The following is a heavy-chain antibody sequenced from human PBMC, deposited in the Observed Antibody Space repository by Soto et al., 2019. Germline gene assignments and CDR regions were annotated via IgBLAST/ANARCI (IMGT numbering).Heavy chain of an antibody. J-gene: IGHJ6*02. D-gene: IGHD3-16*01. CDR3: ARGGYYDNFWKKLNYYGLDV. Sequence: QVQLVQSAAEVKKPGASVKVTCKASGYTFFRYGITWVRQAPGQGLEWVGWISPYNDYTEYAQNFHGRVTMTTDTSSRTVTMALRGLRSDDTAVYYCARGGYYDNFWKKLNYYGLDVWGQGTTVTVSS. CDR1: GYTFFRYG. CDR2: ISPYNDYT. V-gene: IGHV1-18*01.